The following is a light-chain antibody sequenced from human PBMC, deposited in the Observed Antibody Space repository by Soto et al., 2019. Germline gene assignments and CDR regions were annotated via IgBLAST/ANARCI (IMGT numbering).Light chain of an antibody. Sequence: EIVMTQSPATLSVSPGEGATLSCTASESINNNLAWYQQKPGQAPRLLIYAATTRATGFPARFSGSRSGTEFTLTISSLQSEDFAVYYCQQHHKWPLTFGGGTKVDIK. CDR3: QQHHKWPLT. J-gene: IGKJ4*01. CDR1: ESINNN. V-gene: IGKV3-15*01. CDR2: AAT.